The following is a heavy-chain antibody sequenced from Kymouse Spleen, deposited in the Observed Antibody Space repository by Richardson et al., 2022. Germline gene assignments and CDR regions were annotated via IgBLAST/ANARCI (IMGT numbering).Heavy chain of an antibody. J-gene: IGHJ3*02. CDR1: GYTFTSYG. CDR2: ISAYNGNT. Sequence: QVQLVQSGAEVKKPGASVKVSCKASGYTFTSYGISWVRQAPGQGLEWMGWISAYNGNTNYAQKLQGRVTMTTDTSTSTAYMELRSLRSDDTAVYYCARRITMVRGVIIRDAFDIWGQGTMVTVSS. D-gene: IGHD3-10*01. CDR3: ARRITMVRGVIIRDAFDI. V-gene: IGHV1-18*01.